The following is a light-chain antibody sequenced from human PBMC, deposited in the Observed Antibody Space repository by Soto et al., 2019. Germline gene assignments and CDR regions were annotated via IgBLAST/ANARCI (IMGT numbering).Light chain of an antibody. J-gene: IGLJ1*01. CDR3: AAWDDSLYGRV. CDR2: NND. CDR1: SSTIGANT. Sequence: SVLTPPPPAAGAPRPRGTLSFFGNSSTIGANTVNWYQQLPGTAPKLLISNNDQRPSGVPDRFSGSKSGTSASLAISGLQSEDDADYYCAAWDDSLYGRVFGSGTKVTVL. V-gene: IGLV1-44*01.